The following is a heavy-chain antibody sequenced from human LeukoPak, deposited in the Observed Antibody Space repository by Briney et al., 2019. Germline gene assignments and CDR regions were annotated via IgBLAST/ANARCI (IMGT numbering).Heavy chain of an antibody. D-gene: IGHD3-10*01. CDR3: ARQNYYGSGSYFAYYYGMDV. CDR2: MNPNSGNT. CDR1: GYTFTSYD. Sequence: ASVKVSCKASGYTFTSYDINWVRQATGQGLEWMGWMNPNSGNTGYAQKFQGRVTMTRNTSISTAYMELSSLRSEDTAVYYCARQNYYGSGSYFAYYYGMDVWGQGTTVIVSS. V-gene: IGHV1-8*01. J-gene: IGHJ6*02.